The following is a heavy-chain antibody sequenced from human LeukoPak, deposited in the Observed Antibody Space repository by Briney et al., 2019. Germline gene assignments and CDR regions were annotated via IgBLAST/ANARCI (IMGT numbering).Heavy chain of an antibody. CDR1: GGSLSSGSYY. V-gene: IGHV4-61*02. Sequence: SQTLSLTCTVSGGSLSSGSYYWGWIRQPAGKGLEWVGRIYTSGSTNYNPSLKSRVTISVDTSKNHFSLMWHSVTAADTSSHCCASDYSTPSYYYYSMDVWGKGTTVTVSS. J-gene: IGHJ6*03. D-gene: IGHD6-6*01. CDR2: IYTSGST. CDR3: ASDYSTPSYYYYSMDV.